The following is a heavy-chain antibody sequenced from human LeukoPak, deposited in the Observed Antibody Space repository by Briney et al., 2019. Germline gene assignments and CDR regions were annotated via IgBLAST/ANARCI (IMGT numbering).Heavy chain of an antibody. CDR3: ARPSPPGDGYNPSDQ. CDR1: GFIFTNFA. J-gene: IGHJ4*02. V-gene: IGHV3-30*04. CDR2: ISNDERNK. D-gene: IGHD5-24*01. Sequence: PGRSLRLYCAASGFIFTNFAMHWVRQAPGKGLEWVAVISNDERNKYYAESVKGRFTISRDNSNSMVYLQMTSLRLEDTAVYYCARPSPPGDGYNPSDQWGQGSLVIVSS.